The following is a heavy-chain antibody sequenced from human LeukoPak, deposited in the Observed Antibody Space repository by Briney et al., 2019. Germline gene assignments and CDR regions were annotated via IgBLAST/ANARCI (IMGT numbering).Heavy chain of an antibody. CDR2: IFFSGST. V-gene: IGHV4-39*01. CDR1: GGSISSSSYY. Sequence: PSETLSLTCTVSGGSISSSSYYWGWIRQPPGKGLEGIGSIFFSGSTYYNPSLKSRVTISVDTSKNQFSLKLSSVTAADTAVYYCARLIVAAAVDYWGQGTLVTVSS. CDR3: ARLIVAAAVDY. J-gene: IGHJ4*02. D-gene: IGHD6-13*01.